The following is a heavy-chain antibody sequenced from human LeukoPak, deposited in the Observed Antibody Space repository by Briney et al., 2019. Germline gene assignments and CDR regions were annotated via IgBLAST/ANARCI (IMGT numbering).Heavy chain of an antibody. CDR1: RFTSSSYS. D-gene: IGHD5-18*01. J-gene: IGHJ4*02. Sequence: GGSLRPSRAASRFTSSSYSMNSVRQAPGKGLEWVSSISSSSSYIYYAASVKGRFTISRDNAKNSLYLQMNSLRAEDTAVYYCAREGHQLWSTGNKYYFDYWGQGTLVTVSS. V-gene: IGHV3-21*01. CDR2: ISSSSSYI. CDR3: AREGHQLWSTGNKYYFDY.